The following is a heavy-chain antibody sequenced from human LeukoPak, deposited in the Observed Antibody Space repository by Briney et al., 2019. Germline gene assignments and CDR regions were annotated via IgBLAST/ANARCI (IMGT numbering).Heavy chain of an antibody. J-gene: IGHJ5*02. CDR3: ARAWDIHNWFDP. V-gene: IGHV1-2*06. D-gene: IGHD2-15*01. CDR2: IHPSSGAT. Sequence: ASVKVSCKASGYTFIAYHMHWVRQAPGQGLEWMGRIHPSSGATNYAQRFQGRTTLTRDTSINTAYMELSRLTSDDTAVYYCARAWDIHNWFDPWGQGTLVTVSS. CDR1: GYTFIAYH.